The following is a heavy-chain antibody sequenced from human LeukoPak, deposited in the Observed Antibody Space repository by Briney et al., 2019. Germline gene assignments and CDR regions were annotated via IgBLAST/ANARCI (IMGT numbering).Heavy chain of an antibody. J-gene: IGHJ6*03. CDR3: ARYDRDAKFYYYHYMDV. D-gene: IGHD2-21*02. CDR2: ISAYNGNT. Sequence: ASVKVSCKASGYTFTSYGISWVRQAPGQGLEWMGWISAYNGNTNYAQKLQGRVTMTTDTSTSTAYMELRSLRSDDTAVYYCARYDRDAKFYYYHYMDVWGKGTTVTVSS. V-gene: IGHV1-18*01. CDR1: GYTFTSYG.